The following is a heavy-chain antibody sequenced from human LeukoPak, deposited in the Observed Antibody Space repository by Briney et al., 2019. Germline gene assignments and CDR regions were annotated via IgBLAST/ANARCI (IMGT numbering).Heavy chain of an antibody. Sequence: GGSLRLSCVASGFTFSSYSMNWVRQAPGKGLEWVSSISNSSSYIYYADSVKGRFTISGDNAKNSLYLQMNSLRAEDTAVYYCARVSLGEWGSGSYYNDFDYWGQGTLVTVSS. J-gene: IGHJ4*02. CDR3: ARVSLGEWGSGSYYNDFDY. CDR1: GFTFSSYS. D-gene: IGHD3-10*01. V-gene: IGHV3-21*01. CDR2: ISNSSSYI.